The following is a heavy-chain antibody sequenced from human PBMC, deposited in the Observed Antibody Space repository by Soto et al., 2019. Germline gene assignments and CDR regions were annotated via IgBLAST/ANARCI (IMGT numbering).Heavy chain of an antibody. D-gene: IGHD3-22*01. CDR3: ARDRYYYDSSGYYLSLDY. CDR2: INAGNGNT. CDR1: GYTFTSYA. Sequence: ASVKVSCKASGYTFTSYAMHWVRQAPGQRLEWMGWINAGNGNTKYSQKFQGRVTMTRDTSTSTVYMELSSLRSEDTAVYYCARDRYYYDSSGYYLSLDYWGQGTLVTVSS. J-gene: IGHJ4*02. V-gene: IGHV1-3*01.